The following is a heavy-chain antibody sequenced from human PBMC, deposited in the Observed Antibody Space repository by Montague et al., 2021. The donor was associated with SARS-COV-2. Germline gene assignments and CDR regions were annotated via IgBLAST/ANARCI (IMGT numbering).Heavy chain of an antibody. CDR1: GGSVGGYF. J-gene: IGHJ6*02. Sequence: SETLSLTCTVSGGSVGGYFWSWIRQPPGKGLEWIGFNSDRGRSNYNPSLRSRVAISIDTANNRLSLNLRSVTAADTAVYYCAREYRLQYLEWTGTRDVYYGMDIWGQGTTVTVSS. CDR2: NSDRGRS. V-gene: IGHV4-59*02. D-gene: IGHD3-3*01. CDR3: AREYRLQYLEWTGTRDVYYGMDI.